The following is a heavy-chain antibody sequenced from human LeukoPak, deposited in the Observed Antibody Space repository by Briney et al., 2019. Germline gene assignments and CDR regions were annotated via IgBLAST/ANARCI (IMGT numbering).Heavy chain of an antibody. V-gene: IGHV4-34*01. CDR1: GGSFSGYH. Sequence: SETLSLTCAVHGGSFSGYHWNWIRQSPEKGLEWIGEINDRGRTNYNPSLKSRVTLSVDTSKKQFSLRLSAVTAADTAIYYCARDSTTVVTLPYYFDFWGQGTLVTVSS. CDR2: INDRGRT. J-gene: IGHJ4*02. CDR3: ARDSTTVVTLPYYFDF. D-gene: IGHD4-23*01.